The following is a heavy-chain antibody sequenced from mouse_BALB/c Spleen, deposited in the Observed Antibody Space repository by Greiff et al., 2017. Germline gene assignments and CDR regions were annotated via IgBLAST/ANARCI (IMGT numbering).Heavy chain of an antibody. CDR3: ASYYYGSSFYAMDY. J-gene: IGHJ4*01. V-gene: IGHV2-9*02. CDR2: IWAGGST. CDR1: GFSLTSYG. D-gene: IGHD1-1*01. Sequence: QVQLQQSGPGLVAPSQSLSITCTVSGFSLTSYGVNSVRPPPGKGLEWLGVIWAGGSTNYNSALMSRLSISKDNSKSQVFLKMNSLQTDDTAMYYCASYYYGSSFYAMDYWGQGTSVTVSS.